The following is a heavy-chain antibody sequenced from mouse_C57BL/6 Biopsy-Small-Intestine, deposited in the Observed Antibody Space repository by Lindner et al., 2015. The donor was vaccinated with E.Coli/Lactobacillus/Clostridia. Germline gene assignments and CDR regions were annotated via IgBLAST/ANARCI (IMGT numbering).Heavy chain of an antibody. D-gene: IGHD2-1*01. CDR1: GFNFKDDY. J-gene: IGHJ4*01. CDR3: TTLGNYDYTMDY. V-gene: IGHV14-4*01. Sequence: QLQESGAELVRPGASVKLSCTTSGFNFKDDYMHWVKQRPEQGLEWIGWIDPENGDIEYASKFQGKATITADTSSNTAYLQLSSLTSEDTAVYYCTTLGNYDYTMDYWGQGTSVTVSS. CDR2: IDPENGDI.